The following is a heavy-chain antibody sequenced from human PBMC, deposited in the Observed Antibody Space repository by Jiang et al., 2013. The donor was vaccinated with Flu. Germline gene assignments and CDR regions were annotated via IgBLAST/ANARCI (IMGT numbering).Heavy chain of an antibody. V-gene: IGHV1-3*01. J-gene: IGHJ4*02. D-gene: IGHD1-1*01. Sequence: AEVKKPGAQSKVSCKSSGYTFTDYKIHWVRQAPGQRLEWMGWINGGNDNTKYSQKFQGRVTIIRDTSASTAYMELSSLRSEDTAVYYCARDRRTWNEIDYWGQGTLVTVSS. CDR1: GYTFTDYK. CDR3: ARDRRTWNEIDY. CDR2: INGGNDNT.